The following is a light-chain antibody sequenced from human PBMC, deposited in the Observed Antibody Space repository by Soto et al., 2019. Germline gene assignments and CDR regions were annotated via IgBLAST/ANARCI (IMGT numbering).Light chain of an antibody. CDR3: QQYNNWPPLT. CDR2: DAF. Sequence: EVVMTQSQATLSVSPGERATLSCRASQSVGSKLAWYQQKPGQAPRLLIFDAFTRATGIPARFSGSGSGTEFTLFISSLQSEDFAVYYCQQYNNWPPLTFGGGTKVGI. V-gene: IGKV3-15*01. CDR1: QSVGSK. J-gene: IGKJ4*01.